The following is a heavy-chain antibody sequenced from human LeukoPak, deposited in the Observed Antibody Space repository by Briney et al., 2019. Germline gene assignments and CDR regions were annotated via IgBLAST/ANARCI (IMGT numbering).Heavy chain of an antibody. V-gene: IGHV4-59*01. D-gene: IGHD3-16*01. Sequence: KPSETLSPTCTVSGGSISSYYWSWIRQPPGKGLEWIGYNYYSGSTNYNPSLKSRVTISVDTSKNQFSLKLSSVTAADTAVYYCARITEYYFDYWGQGTLVTVSS. CDR1: GGSISSYY. CDR3: ARITEYYFDY. J-gene: IGHJ4*02. CDR2: NYYSGST.